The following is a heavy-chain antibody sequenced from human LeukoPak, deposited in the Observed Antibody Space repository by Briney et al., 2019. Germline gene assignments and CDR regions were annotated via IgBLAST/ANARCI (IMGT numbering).Heavy chain of an antibody. Sequence: GRSLRLSCAASGFTFSSYGMHWVRQAPGKGLEWVAVISYDGSNKYYADSVKGRFTISRDNSKNTLYLQMNSLRAEDTAVYYCAKGKIRWAAAADWLFGYFQHWGQGTLVTVSS. V-gene: IGHV3-30*18. J-gene: IGHJ1*01. CDR2: ISYDGSNK. CDR3: AKGKIRWAAAADWLFGYFQH. CDR1: GFTFSSYG. D-gene: IGHD6-13*01.